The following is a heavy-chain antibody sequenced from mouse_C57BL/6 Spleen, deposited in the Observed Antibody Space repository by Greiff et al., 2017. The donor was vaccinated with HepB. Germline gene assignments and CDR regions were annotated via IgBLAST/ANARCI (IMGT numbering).Heavy chain of an antibody. D-gene: IGHD1-1*01. CDR3: ARWTTVVATGAMDY. CDR2: IYPGSGST. J-gene: IGHJ4*01. CDR1: GYTFTSYW. V-gene: IGHV1-55*01. Sequence: VQLQQPGAELVKPGASVKMSCKASGYTFTSYWITWVKQRPGQGLEWIGDIYPGSGSTNYNEKFKSKATLTVDTSSSTAYMQLSSLTSEDSAVYYCARWTTVVATGAMDYWGQGTSVTVSS.